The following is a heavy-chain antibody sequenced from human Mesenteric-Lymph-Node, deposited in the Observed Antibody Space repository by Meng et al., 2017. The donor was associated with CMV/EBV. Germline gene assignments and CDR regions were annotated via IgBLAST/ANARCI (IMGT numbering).Heavy chain of an antibody. CDR2: IIPILGIA. V-gene: IGHV1-69*10. D-gene: IGHD4-17*01. CDR1: GYTFTSYD. Sequence: SVKVSCKASGYTFTSYDINWVRQAPGQGLEWMGGIIPILGIANYAQKFQGRVTFTADKSTNTVSLELSSLRSDDTAVYYCATPEALVHDYDDLLDYWGQGTLVTVSS. J-gene: IGHJ4*02. CDR3: ATPEALVHDYDDLLDY.